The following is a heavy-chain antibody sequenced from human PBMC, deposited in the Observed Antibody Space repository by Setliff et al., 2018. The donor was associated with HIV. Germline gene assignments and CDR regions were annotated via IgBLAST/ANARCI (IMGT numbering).Heavy chain of an antibody. CDR1: GYSVNSDYN. Sequence: SETLSLTCGVSGYSVNSDYNWGWIRQPPGKGLESPGRGLEWIGHIYHSGSTYYNPSLRSRVTMSVDTSKNQFSLKLTSVTAADTAVYFCARVWLHFGDDIPRFDPWGQGIQVTVSS. CDR3: ARVWLHFGDDIPRFDP. J-gene: IGHJ5*02. V-gene: IGHV4-38-2*01. D-gene: IGHD4-17*01. CDR2: IYHSGST.